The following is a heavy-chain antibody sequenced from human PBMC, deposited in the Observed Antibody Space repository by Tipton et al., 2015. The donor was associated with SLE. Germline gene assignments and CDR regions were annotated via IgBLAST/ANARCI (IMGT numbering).Heavy chain of an antibody. V-gene: IGHV4-39*07. Sequence: GLVKPSGTLSLTCAVSGGSISSSSYYWGWIRQPPGKGLEWIGSIYYSGSTYYNPSLKSRVTISVDTSKNQFSLKLSSVTAADTAVYYCARDSSGYSIFFDYWGQGTLVTVSS. D-gene: IGHD3-22*01. CDR3: ARDSSGYSIFFDY. J-gene: IGHJ4*02. CDR2: IYYSGST. CDR1: GGSISSSSYY.